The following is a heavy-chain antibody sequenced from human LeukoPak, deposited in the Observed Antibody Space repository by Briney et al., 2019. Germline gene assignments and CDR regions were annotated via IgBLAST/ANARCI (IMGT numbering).Heavy chain of an antibody. V-gene: IGHV1-24*01. CDR1: GYILTELS. CDR3: ATATGSGWYWFDP. D-gene: IGHD6-19*01. J-gene: IGHJ5*02. CDR2: FDPEDGET. Sequence: ASVKVSCKVSGYILTELSMHWVRQAPGKGLEWMGGFDPEDGETIYAQKFQGRVTMTEDTSTDTAYMELSSLRSEDTAVYYCATATGSGWYWFDPWGQGTLVTVSS.